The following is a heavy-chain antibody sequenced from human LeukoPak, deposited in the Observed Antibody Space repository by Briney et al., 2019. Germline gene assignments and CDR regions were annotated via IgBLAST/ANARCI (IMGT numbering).Heavy chain of an antibody. Sequence: PSETLSLTCTVSGGSISSSSYYWGWIRQPPGKGLEWIGNIYSSGSTSYNPSLKSRVTISVDTSKNHFSLRLTSVTAADTAVYYCARGDYDVLTEYYADFWGQGTLVTVSS. D-gene: IGHD3-9*01. CDR1: GGSISSSSYY. CDR2: IYSSGST. J-gene: IGHJ4*02. V-gene: IGHV4-39*02. CDR3: ARGDYDVLTEYYADF.